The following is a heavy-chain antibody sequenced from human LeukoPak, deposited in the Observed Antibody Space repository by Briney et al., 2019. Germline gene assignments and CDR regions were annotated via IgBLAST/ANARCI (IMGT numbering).Heavy chain of an antibody. J-gene: IGHJ4*02. CDR1: GGSISSSNW. V-gene: IGHV4-4*02. CDR2: IYHSGST. CDR3: ARDGPLYGTAFYFDY. D-gene: IGHD4-17*01. Sequence: PSETLSLTCAVSGGSISSSNWWSWVRQPPGKGLEWIGEIYHSGSTNYNPSLKSRVTISVDKSKNQFSLKLSSVTAADTAVYYCARDGPLYGTAFYFDYWGQGTLVTVSS.